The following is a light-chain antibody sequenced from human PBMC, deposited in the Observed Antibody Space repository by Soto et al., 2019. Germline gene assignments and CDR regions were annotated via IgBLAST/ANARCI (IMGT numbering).Light chain of an antibody. CDR2: GAS. CDR3: QHYNNWPT. J-gene: IGKJ5*01. Sequence: EIVMTQAPAILSVSPGERATLSCRASQSVSSNLAWYQQKPGQAPRLLISGASTRAPGIPVRFSGSGSGTEFTLTISSLQSEDFAVYYCQHYNNWPTFGQGTRLEIK. CDR1: QSVSSN. V-gene: IGKV3-15*01.